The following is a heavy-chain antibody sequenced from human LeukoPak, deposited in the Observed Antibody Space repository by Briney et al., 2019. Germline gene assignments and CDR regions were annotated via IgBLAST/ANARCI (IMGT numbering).Heavy chain of an antibody. J-gene: IGHJ3*02. CDR1: GFTFDDYA. D-gene: IGHD1-26*01. CDR3: TRSGGGSGTHYFYAFDI. V-gene: IGHV3-9*01. Sequence: PGGSLRLSCEASGFTFDDYAMLWVRQAPGKGLEWVSGISWNGGSMGSADSVKGRFTVSRDNAKNSLYLQMNSLRTEDTALYYCTRSGGGSGTHYFYAFDIWGQGTMVTVSS. CDR2: ISWNGGSM.